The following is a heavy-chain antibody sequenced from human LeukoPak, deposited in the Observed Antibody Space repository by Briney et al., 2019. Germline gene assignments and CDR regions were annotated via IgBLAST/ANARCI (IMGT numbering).Heavy chain of an antibody. CDR2: IYYSGST. V-gene: IGHV4-61*01. Sequence: SETLSLTCTVSGGSVSSGSYYWSWIRQPPGKGLEWIGYIYYSGSTNYNPSLKSRVTISVDTSKNQFSLKLSSVTAADTAVYYGARVDEDWFDPWGQGTLVTVSS. CDR3: ARVDEDWFDP. J-gene: IGHJ5*02. CDR1: GGSVSSGSYY.